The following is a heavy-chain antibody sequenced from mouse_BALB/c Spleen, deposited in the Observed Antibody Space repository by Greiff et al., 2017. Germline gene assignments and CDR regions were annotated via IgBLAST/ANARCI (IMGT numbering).Heavy chain of an antibody. CDR2: IDPENGNT. CDR3: ANYDYDGAMDY. V-gene: IGHV14-1*02. J-gene: IGHJ4*01. Sequence: EVQRVESGAELVRPGALVKLSCKASGFNIKDYYMHWVKQRPEQGLEWIGWIDPENGNTIYDPKFQGKASITADTSSNTAYLQLSSLTSEDTAVYYCANYDYDGAMDYWGQGTSVTVSS. D-gene: IGHD2-4*01. CDR1: GFNIKDYY.